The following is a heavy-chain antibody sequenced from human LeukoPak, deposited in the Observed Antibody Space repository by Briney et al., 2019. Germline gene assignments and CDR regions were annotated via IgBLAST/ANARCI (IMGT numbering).Heavy chain of an antibody. Sequence: GESLRLSCAASGFTFRNHWMHWVRQTPGKGLVWVSRISSEGSSTTYADSVKGRFTISGDNAKNTLYLQMNNLRAEDTAMYYCARDQRVTGRPDIDYWGQGTLVIVSS. CDR1: GFTFRNHW. D-gene: IGHD6-6*01. CDR3: ARDQRVTGRPDIDY. CDR2: ISSEGSST. J-gene: IGHJ4*02. V-gene: IGHV3-74*03.